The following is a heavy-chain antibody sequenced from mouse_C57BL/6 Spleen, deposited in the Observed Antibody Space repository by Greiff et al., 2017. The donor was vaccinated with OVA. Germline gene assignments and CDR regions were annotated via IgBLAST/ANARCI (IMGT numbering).Heavy chain of an antibody. J-gene: IGHJ3*01. V-gene: IGHV10-1*01. CDR2: IRRKSNNYAS. Sequence: EVQGVESGGGLVQPKGSLKLSCAASGFSFNTYAMNWVRQAPGKGLEWVARIRRKSNNYASYYADSVKDRFTISRDDSESMHYLQMNNLKAEDAAMYYGVGHDGRGFAYWGQGTLVTVSA. CDR1: GFSFNTYA. CDR3: VGHDGRGFAY.